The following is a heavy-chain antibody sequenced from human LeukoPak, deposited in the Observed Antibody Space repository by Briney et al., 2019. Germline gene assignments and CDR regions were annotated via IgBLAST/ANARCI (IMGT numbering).Heavy chain of an antibody. J-gene: IGHJ4*02. Sequence: PGGSLRLSCAVSGFTFSSYWMSWVRQAPGKGLEWVANIKKDGSEKYYVDSVKGRFTISRDNATTSLYLLMNSLRAADTAVYYCARHLSGVTGYTYGRGIDYWGQGTLVTVSS. V-gene: IGHV3-7*01. CDR3: ARHLSGVTGYTYGRGIDY. CDR2: IKKDGSEK. D-gene: IGHD5-18*01. CDR1: GFTFSSYW.